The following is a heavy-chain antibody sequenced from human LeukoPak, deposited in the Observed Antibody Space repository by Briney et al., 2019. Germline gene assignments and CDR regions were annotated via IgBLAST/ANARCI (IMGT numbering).Heavy chain of an antibody. V-gene: IGHV1-18*01. J-gene: IGHJ4*02. CDR3: ARGLAAGYDILTGYYSDY. Sequence: ASVKVSCKASGYTFTSYGISWARQAPGQGLEWMGWISAYNGNTNYAQKLQGRVTMTTDTSTSTAYMELRSLRSDDTAVYYCARGLAAGYDILTGYYSDYWGQGTLVTVSS. D-gene: IGHD3-9*01. CDR2: ISAYNGNT. CDR1: GYTFTSYG.